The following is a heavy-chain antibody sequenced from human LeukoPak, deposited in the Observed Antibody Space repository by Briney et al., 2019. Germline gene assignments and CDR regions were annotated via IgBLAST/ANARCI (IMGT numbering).Heavy chain of an antibody. J-gene: IGHJ6*02. Sequence: EGSLRLSCAASGFTFSNYWMHWVRQAPGKGLVWVSHINSDGSSTNYADSVKGRFTISRDNSKNTLYLQMNSLRAEDTAVYYCARESHPLIGYGMDVWGQGTTVTVSS. V-gene: IGHV3-74*01. CDR1: GFTFSNYW. CDR2: INSDGSST. CDR3: ARESHPLIGYGMDV.